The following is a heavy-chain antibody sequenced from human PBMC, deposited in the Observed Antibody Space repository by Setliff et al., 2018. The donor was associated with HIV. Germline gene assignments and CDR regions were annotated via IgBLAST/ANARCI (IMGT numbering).Heavy chain of an antibody. CDR1: GYTFPSYG. CDR3: ARDHCSSSGCYEYSYYGMDV. Sequence: ASVKVSCKASGYTFPSYGISWVRQAPGQGLEWMGWISAYDGNTNYAQKFQGRVTMTTDTSTSTAYMELSRLRSDDTAVYYCARDHCSSSGCYEYSYYGMDVWGQGTTVTVSS. V-gene: IGHV1-18*01. D-gene: IGHD2-2*01. CDR2: ISAYDGNT. J-gene: IGHJ6*02.